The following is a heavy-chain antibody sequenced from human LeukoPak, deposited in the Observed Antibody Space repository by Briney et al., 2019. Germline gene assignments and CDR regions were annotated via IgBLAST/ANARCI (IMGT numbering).Heavy chain of an antibody. V-gene: IGHV3-11*01. CDR3: ARESSRIAVIPAAKY. Sequence: PGGSLRLSCVASGFTFSNNYIHWIRQAPGKGLEWVSYISSNGRTTYYADSVQGRFTFSRDNANNSLYLQMNRLRAENTAVYYCARESSRIAVIPAAKYWSQGALVTVSS. CDR2: ISSNGRTT. D-gene: IGHD2-2*01. J-gene: IGHJ4*02. CDR1: GFTFSNNY.